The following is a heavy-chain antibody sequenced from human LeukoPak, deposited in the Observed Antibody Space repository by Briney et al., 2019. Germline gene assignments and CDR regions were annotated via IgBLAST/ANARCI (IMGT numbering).Heavy chain of an antibody. J-gene: IGHJ4*02. CDR1: GFTFSSYA. D-gene: IGHD1-26*01. CDR3: ARPASGSYYFGY. Sequence: GGSLRLSCAASGFTFSSYAMNWVRQAPGKGLEWVAVISSDGNNNVYADSVKGRFTISRDNSKNTLYLQMNSLRAEDTAVYFCARPASGSYYFGYWGQGTLVTVSS. V-gene: IGHV3-30-3*01. CDR2: ISSDGNNN.